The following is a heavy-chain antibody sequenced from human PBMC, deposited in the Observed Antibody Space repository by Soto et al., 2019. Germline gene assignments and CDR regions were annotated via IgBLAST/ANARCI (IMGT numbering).Heavy chain of an antibody. Sequence: ASVKVSCKVSGSTLIELSIHWVRQAPGKGLEWMGGFDPEDVKTIYAQKFQGRVTMTEDTSNNTAYMELSSLRSEDTAVYYCTSEKRSDSGLWRLRYYFVSWGQGTLVTVFS. CDR1: GSTLIELS. CDR3: TSEKRSDSGLWRLRYYFVS. CDR2: FDPEDVKT. J-gene: IGHJ4*02. D-gene: IGHD3-22*01. V-gene: IGHV1-24*01.